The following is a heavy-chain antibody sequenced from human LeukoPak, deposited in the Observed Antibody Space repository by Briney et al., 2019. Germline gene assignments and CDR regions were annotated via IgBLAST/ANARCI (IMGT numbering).Heavy chain of an antibody. V-gene: IGHV3-30*18. J-gene: IGHJ4*02. CDR2: ISYDGSYE. Sequence: GGSLRLSCAASGFTFSSYAMPWVRQAPGKGLEWVALISYDGSYEYYADSVKGRFTISRDNSKNTLYLQMNSLRAEDTAVYYCAKSVRVTIFGVVTYLFDYWGQGTLVTVSS. D-gene: IGHD3-3*01. CDR1: GFTFSSYA. CDR3: AKSVRVTIFGVVTYLFDY.